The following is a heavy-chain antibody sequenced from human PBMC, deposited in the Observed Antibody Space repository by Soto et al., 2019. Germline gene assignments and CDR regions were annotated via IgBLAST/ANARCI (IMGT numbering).Heavy chain of an antibody. CDR2: IGTSGKTI. J-gene: IGHJ6*04. V-gene: IGHV3-48*03. CDR3: ARDPAIYSGKFDYGLDV. CDR1: GFTFSSYE. D-gene: IGHD4-4*01. Sequence: EVQLVESGGGLVQAGGSLRLFCAVSGFTFSSYEMNWVRQAPGKGLEWVSYIGTSGKTIYYADSVRGRFTISRDNAKNSLYLQMNSLRAEDTAVYFCARDPAIYSGKFDYGLDVWGGGTTVTVSS.